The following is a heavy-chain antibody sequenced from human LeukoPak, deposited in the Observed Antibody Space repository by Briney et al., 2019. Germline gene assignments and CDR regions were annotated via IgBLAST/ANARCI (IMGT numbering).Heavy chain of an antibody. CDR1: GFTFSSYS. Sequence: PGGSLRLSCAASGFTFSSYSMNWVRQAPGKGLEWVSSISSSSSYIYYADSVKGRFTISRDNAKNSLYLQMNSLRAEDTALYYCAKGTHYDILTGYFDYWGQGTLVTVSS. J-gene: IGHJ4*02. CDR3: AKGTHYDILTGYFDY. V-gene: IGHV3-21*04. CDR2: ISSSSSYI. D-gene: IGHD3-9*01.